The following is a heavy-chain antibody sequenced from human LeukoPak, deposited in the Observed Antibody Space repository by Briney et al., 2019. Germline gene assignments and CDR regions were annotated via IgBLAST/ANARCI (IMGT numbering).Heavy chain of an antibody. V-gene: IGHV4-34*01. J-gene: IGHJ6*03. D-gene: IGHD3-22*01. CDR2: VYSGGST. CDR1: GGSFNDYF. CDR3: ARGRLGSVVFEGYYYFMDV. Sequence: SETLFLTCAVYGGSFNDYFWTWIRQPPGKGLEWIGEVYSGGSTNYNPSLKSRVIISVDTSKNQFSLRLSSVTAADTAVYYCARGRLGSVVFEGYYYFMDVWGKGTTVTVSS.